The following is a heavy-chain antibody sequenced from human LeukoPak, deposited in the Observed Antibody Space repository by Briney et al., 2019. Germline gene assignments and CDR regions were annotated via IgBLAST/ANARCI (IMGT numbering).Heavy chain of an antibody. CDR2: MKSNNGHT. CDR1: GYTFTSFD. J-gene: IGHJ4*02. CDR3: ARGPPNWGMVGY. Sequence: ASVRVSCKASGYTFTSFDFNWVRQATGQGLEWMGWMKSNNGHTGYAQKFQGRVTMTRDTSISTAYMELSSLTFEDTAVYYCARGPPNWGMVGYWGQGTLVTVSS. V-gene: IGHV1-8*01. D-gene: IGHD7-27*01.